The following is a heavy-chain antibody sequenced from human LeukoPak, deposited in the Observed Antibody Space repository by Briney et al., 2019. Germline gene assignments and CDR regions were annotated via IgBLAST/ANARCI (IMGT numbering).Heavy chain of an antibody. J-gene: IGHJ5*02. CDR1: GFTFSSYG. CDR3: AKDGGYSSGWYGGWFDP. V-gene: IGHV3-30*18. CDR2: ISYDGSNK. D-gene: IGHD6-19*01. Sequence: GRSLRLSCAASGFTFSSYGMHWVRQAPGKGLEWVAVISYDGSNKCYADSVKGRFTISRDNSKNTLYLQMNSLRAEDTAVYYCAKDGGYSSGWYGGWFDPWGQGTLVTVSS.